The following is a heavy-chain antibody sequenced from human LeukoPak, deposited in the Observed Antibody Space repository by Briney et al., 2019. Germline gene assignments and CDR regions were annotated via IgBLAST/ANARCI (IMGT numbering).Heavy chain of an antibody. Sequence: SETLSLTCAVYLGSFSNYYWSWIRQPPGKGLEWIGEINDSGRINYNPSLMSRVTVSVDTSKNQFSLRLTSVTATDTAVYYCAGRWNYGRNYYIDVWGNGATVSVSS. CDR2: INDSGRI. V-gene: IGHV4-34*01. CDR3: AGRWNYGRNYYIDV. D-gene: IGHD1-7*01. CDR1: LGSFSNYY. J-gene: IGHJ6*03.